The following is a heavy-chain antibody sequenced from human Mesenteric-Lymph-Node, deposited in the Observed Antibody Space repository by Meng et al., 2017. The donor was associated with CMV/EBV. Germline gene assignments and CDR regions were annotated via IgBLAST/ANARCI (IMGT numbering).Heavy chain of an antibody. CDR3: ARGMVTPNFDY. CDR1: GYTFTSYY. Sequence: SCKASGYTFTSYYMRWVRQAPGQGLEWMGIINPSGGSTSYAQKFQGRVTMTRDTSTSTVYMELSSLRSEDTAVYYCARGMVTPNFDYWGQGTLVTVSS. D-gene: IGHD2-21*02. CDR2: INPSGGST. J-gene: IGHJ4*02. V-gene: IGHV1-46*01.